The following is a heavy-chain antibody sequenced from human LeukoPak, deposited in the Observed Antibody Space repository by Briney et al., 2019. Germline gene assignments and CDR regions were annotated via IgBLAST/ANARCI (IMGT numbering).Heavy chain of an antibody. CDR1: GFTFSSAS. D-gene: IGHD3/OR15-3a*01. CDR2: ISYDGSNK. CDR3: AKECFLVLIGHDAFDI. V-gene: IGHV3-30*04. Sequence: GGSLRLSCAASGFTFSSASLHWVRQAPGKGLEWVAVISYDGSNKYYADSVKGRFTISRDNSKNTLYLQMNSLRAEDTAVYYCAKECFLVLIGHDAFDIWGQGTMVTVSS. J-gene: IGHJ3*02.